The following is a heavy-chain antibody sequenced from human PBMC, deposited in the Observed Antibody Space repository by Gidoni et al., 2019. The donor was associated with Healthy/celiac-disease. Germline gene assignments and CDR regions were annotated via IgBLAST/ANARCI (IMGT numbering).Heavy chain of an antibody. V-gene: IGHV1-2*06. CDR3: ARDTRSFSSSWYSFYYYGMDV. CDR2: INPNSGGT. D-gene: IGHD6-13*01. CDR1: GSTFTGYY. J-gene: IGHJ6*02. Sequence: QVQLVQSGAEVKKPGASVKVSCKASGSTFTGYYMHCVRQAPGQGLEWMGRINPNSGGTNYAQKFQGRVTMTRDTSISTAYMELSRLRSDDTAVYYCARDTRSFSSSWYSFYYYGMDVWGQGTTVTVSS.